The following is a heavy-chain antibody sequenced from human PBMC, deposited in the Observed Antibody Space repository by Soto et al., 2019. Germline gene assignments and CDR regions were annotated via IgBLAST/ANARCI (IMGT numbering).Heavy chain of an antibody. J-gene: IGHJ4*02. CDR2: IRNKANNYAT. CDR3: ARGVYDFWSGHPKGLDY. D-gene: IGHD3-3*01. V-gene: IGHV3-73*02. CDR1: GFTFSGSA. Sequence: EVQLVESGGGLVQPGGSLKLSCAASGFTFSGSAMHWVRQASGKGLEWVGRIRNKANNYATAYAVSVKGRFTISRDDSRNTAYLQMNSLKNEDTAVYYCARGVYDFWSGHPKGLDYWGQGTVVTVSS.